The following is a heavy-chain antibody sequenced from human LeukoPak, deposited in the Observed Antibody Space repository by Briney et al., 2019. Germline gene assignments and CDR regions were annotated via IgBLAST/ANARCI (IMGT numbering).Heavy chain of an antibody. Sequence: SVKVSCKASGSTFTSTAVQWVRQARGQRLEWIGWILVGSGNTNYAQMFQERVTLTWDVSTSTAYMVLSSLRSEDTAIYYCASDPPYTSSSAWWGQGTLVTVSS. CDR3: ASDPPYTSSSAW. J-gene: IGHJ4*02. CDR2: ILVGSGNT. CDR1: GSTFTSTA. D-gene: IGHD2-2*01. V-gene: IGHV1-58*01.